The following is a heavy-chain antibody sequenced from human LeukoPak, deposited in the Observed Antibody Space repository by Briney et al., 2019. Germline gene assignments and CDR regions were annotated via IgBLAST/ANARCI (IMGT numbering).Heavy chain of an antibody. Sequence: SETLSLTCTVSGGSISSYYWSWIRQPPGKGLEWIAYISDIGSINYNPSLKSRVTISLDTAKNQFSLKLSSVTAADTAVYYCAGHHPRNTVDFWGQGTLVTVSS. CDR1: GGSISSYY. J-gene: IGHJ4*02. D-gene: IGHD2-8*02. V-gene: IGHV4-59*08. CDR2: ISDIGSI. CDR3: AGHHPRNTVDF.